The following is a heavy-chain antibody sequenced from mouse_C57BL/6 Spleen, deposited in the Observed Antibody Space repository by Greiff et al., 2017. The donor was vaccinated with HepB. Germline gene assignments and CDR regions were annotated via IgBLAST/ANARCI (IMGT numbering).Heavy chain of an antibody. V-gene: IGHV3-8*01. J-gene: IGHJ2*01. Sequence: EVKVIESGPGLAKPSQTLSLTCSVPGYSITSDYWNWIRKFPGNKLEYMGYISYSGSTYYNPSLKSRISITRDTSKNQYYLQLNSVTTEDTATYYCARGAYYSNPFDYWGQGTTLTVSS. CDR3: ARGAYYSNPFDY. CDR1: GYSITSDY. D-gene: IGHD2-5*01. CDR2: ISYSGST.